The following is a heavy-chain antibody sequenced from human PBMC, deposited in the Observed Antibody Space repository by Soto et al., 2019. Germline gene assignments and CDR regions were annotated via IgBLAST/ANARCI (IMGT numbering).Heavy chain of an antibody. J-gene: IGHJ6*02. Sequence: QVQLVESGGGVVQPGRSLRLSCAASGFTFSSYAMHWVRQAPGKGLEWVAVISYDGSNKYYADSVKGRFTISRDNSKNTLYLKMNSLRAEDTAVYYCARDRTRWRGYYYGMDVWGQGTTVTVSS. D-gene: IGHD1-1*01. CDR3: ARDRTRWRGYYYGMDV. V-gene: IGHV3-30-3*01. CDR2: ISYDGSNK. CDR1: GFTFSSYA.